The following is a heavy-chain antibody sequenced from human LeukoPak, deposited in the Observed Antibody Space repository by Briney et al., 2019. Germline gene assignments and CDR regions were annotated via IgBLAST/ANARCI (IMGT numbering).Heavy chain of an antibody. V-gene: IGHV4-38-2*02. CDR3: AREDYGDDYYYYMDV. D-gene: IGHD4-17*01. CDR1: GYSISSGYY. Sequence: SETLSLTCTVSGYSISSGYYWGWIRQPPGKGLEWIGSFYHSGSTYYNPSLKSRVTISVDTSKNQFSLKLSSVTAADTAVYYCAREDYGDDYYYYMDVWGKGTTVTVSS. CDR2: FYHSGST. J-gene: IGHJ6*03.